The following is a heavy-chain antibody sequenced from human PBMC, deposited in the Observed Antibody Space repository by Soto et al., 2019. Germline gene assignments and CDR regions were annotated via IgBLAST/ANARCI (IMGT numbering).Heavy chain of an antibody. D-gene: IGHD2-2*01. CDR3: AKDPSFEDIVVVPAATSQPNMDV. CDR1: GFTFSSYA. Sequence: GGSLRLSCAASGFTFSSYAMSWVRQAPGKGLEWVSAISGSGGSTYYADSVKGRFTISRDNSKNTLYLQMNSLRAEDTAVYYCAKDPSFEDIVVVPAATSQPNMDVWGKGTTVTVSS. CDR2: ISGSGGST. V-gene: IGHV3-23*01. J-gene: IGHJ6*03.